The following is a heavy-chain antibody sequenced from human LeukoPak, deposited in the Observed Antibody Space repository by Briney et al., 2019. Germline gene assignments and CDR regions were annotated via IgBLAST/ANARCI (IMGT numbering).Heavy chain of an antibody. CDR1: GFTFSSYG. V-gene: IGHV3-30*02. CDR2: IRYDGSNK. D-gene: IGHD1-7*01. Sequence: GGSLRLSCAASGFTFSSYGMHWVRQASGKGLEWVAFIRYDGSNKYYADSVKGRFTISRDNSKNTLYLQMNSLRAEDTAVYYCAKDATGTTRNYYYYYMDVWGKGTTVTVSS. CDR3: AKDATGTTRNYYYYYMDV. J-gene: IGHJ6*03.